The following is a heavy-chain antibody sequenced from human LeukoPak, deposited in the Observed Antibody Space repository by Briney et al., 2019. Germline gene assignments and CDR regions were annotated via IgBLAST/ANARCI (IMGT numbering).Heavy chain of an antibody. CDR2: IISNGGST. J-gene: IGHJ4*02. D-gene: IGHD5-18*01. CDR1: GFTFSTYG. Sequence: GGSLRLSCAASGFTFSTYGMHWVRQAPGKGLEYVPGIISNGGSTFYANSVKGRFTISRDNSKNTLYLQMGSLSAEDLAVYYCSRDREGGHTYGYAFDYWGQGTLVTVSS. V-gene: IGHV3-64*01. CDR3: SRDREGGHTYGYAFDY.